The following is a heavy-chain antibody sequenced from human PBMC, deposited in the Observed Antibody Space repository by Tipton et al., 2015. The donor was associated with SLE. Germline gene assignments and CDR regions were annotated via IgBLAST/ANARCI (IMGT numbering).Heavy chain of an antibody. CDR1: GFTFSHYG. CDR3: VREGLRDILQYPDT. J-gene: IGHJ5*01. V-gene: IGHV3-74*01. CDR2: INSDGSST. D-gene: IGHD4-11*01. Sequence: SLRLSCAASGFTFSHYGMHWVRQAPGKGPIWVSRINSDGSSTYYADSVKGRFTISRDNARNILYLQMNSLSAEDTGLYYCVREGLRDILQYPDTWGHGNLVAVS.